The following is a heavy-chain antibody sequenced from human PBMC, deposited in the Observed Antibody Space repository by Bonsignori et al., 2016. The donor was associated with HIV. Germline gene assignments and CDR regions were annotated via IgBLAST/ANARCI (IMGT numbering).Heavy chain of an antibody. CDR3: ARDYDGSAPDY. Sequence: WIRQPPGKGLEWIGSIYYSGSTYYNPSLKSRVTISVDTSKNQFSLKLSSVTAADTAVYYCARDYDGSAPDYWGQGTLVTVSS. D-gene: IGHD3-10*01. CDR2: IYYSGST. J-gene: IGHJ4*02. V-gene: IGHV4-39*07.